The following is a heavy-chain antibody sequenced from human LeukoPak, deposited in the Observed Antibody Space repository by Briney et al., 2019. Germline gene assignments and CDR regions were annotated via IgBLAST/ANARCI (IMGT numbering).Heavy chain of an antibody. CDR3: ARDNSVRDEAWWFNP. V-gene: IGHV1-69*01. CDR1: GGTFSSYA. CDR2: IIPIFGTA. J-gene: IGHJ5*02. Sequence: SVKVSCKASGGTFSSYAISWVRQAPGQGLEWMGGIIPIFGTANYAQKFQGRVTITADESTSTAYMELSSLRSEDTAVYYCARDNSVRDEAWWFNPWGQGTLVTVSS. D-gene: IGHD5-24*01.